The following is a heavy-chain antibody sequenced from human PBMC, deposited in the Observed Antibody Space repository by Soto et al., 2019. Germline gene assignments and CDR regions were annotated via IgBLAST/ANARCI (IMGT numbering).Heavy chain of an antibody. CDR3: AREASRGFFAMYAFDI. D-gene: IGHD3-3*01. J-gene: IGHJ3*02. CDR1: GFTVSSNY. CDR2: IYSGGSA. Sequence: GGSLRLSCAASGFTVSSNYMSWVRQAPGKGLEWVSVIYSGGSAYYADSVKGRFTISRDNSKNTLYLQMNSLRAEDTAVYYCAREASRGFFAMYAFDIWGQGTMVTVSS. V-gene: IGHV3-66*01.